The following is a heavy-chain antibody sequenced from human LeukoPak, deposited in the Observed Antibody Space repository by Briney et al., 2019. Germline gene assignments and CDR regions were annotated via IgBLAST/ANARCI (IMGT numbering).Heavy chain of an antibody. V-gene: IGHV6-1*01. D-gene: IGHD6-6*01. CDR1: GDSVSSNSAA. CDR2: TYYRYKWYN. Sequence: SQTLSLTCAISGDSVSSNSAAWNWIRQSPSRGLEWLGRTYYRYKWYNDYAVSVKSRITINPDTSKNQFSLQLNSVTPEDTAVYYCARDGSSSSSVGDYFDYWGQGTLVTVSS. J-gene: IGHJ4*02. CDR3: ARDGSSSSSVGDYFDY.